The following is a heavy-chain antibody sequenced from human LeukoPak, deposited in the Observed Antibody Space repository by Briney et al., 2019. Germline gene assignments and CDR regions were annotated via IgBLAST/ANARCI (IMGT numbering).Heavy chain of an antibody. J-gene: IGHJ4*02. CDR3: AKDLYPPSSGIAARPGVY. CDR1: GFTFSSYA. V-gene: IGHV3-23*01. CDR2: ISGNGGST. D-gene: IGHD6-6*01. Sequence: GGSLRLSCAASGFTFSSYAMSWVRQAPGKGLEWVSAISGNGGSTYYADSVEGRFTISRDNSKNTLYLQMNSLRAEDTAVYYCAKDLYPPSSGIAARPGVYWGQGTLVTVSS.